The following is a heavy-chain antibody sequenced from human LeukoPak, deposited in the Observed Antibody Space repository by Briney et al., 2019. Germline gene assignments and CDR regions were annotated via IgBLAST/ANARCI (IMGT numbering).Heavy chain of an antibody. Sequence: PGGSLRLSCAASGFTFSSYSMNWVRQAPGKGLEWVSYISSSSSTIYYADSVKGRFTVSRDNAKNSLYLQMNSLRAEDTAVYYCARDPPYYYGSGSYDENWFDPWGQGTLVTVSS. CDR2: ISSSSSTI. J-gene: IGHJ5*02. V-gene: IGHV3-48*01. CDR3: ARDPPYYYGSGSYDENWFDP. D-gene: IGHD3-10*01. CDR1: GFTFSSYS.